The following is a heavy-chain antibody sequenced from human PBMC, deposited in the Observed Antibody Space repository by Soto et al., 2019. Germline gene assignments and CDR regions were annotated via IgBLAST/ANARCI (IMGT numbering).Heavy chain of an antibody. CDR2: IYHSGGT. Sequence: SETLSLTCAVSGGSISSGGYSWSWIRQPPGKGLEWIGYIYHSGGTYYNPSLKSRATISVDRSKNQFSLKLSSVTAADTAVYYCARGGFITAAGKSGNWFDPWGQGTLVTVS. D-gene: IGHD6-25*01. V-gene: IGHV4-30-2*01. CDR1: GGSISSGGYS. CDR3: ARGGFITAAGKSGNWFDP. J-gene: IGHJ5*02.